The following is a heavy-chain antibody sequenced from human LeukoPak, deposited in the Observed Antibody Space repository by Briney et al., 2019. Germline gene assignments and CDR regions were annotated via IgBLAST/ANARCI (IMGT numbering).Heavy chain of an antibody. D-gene: IGHD2-15*01. CDR2: IKKDGSEK. CDR1: GFIFSDNW. J-gene: IGHJ6*02. CDR3: ARDLYSTSRTDV. Sequence: GGSLRLSCAASGFIFSDNWMSWVRQAPGKGLEWVANIKKDGSEKYYVESVKGRFTISRDNAKNSLYLQMNSLRAEDTAVYYCARDLYSTSRTDVWGQGTTVTVSS. V-gene: IGHV3-7*01.